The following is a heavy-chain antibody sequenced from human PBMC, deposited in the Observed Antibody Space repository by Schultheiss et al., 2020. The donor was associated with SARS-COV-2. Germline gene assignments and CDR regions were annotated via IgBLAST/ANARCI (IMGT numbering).Heavy chain of an antibody. CDR2: ISAYNGNT. CDR3: AIDQSAVAVGENWFDP. D-gene: IGHD6-19*01. J-gene: IGHJ5*02. V-gene: IGHV1-18*01. CDR1: GYTFTSYG. Sequence: ASVKVSCKASGYTFTSYGISWVRQAPGQGLEWMGWISAYNGNTNYAQKLQGRVTMTTDTSTSTAYMELRSLRSDDTAVYYCAIDQSAVAVGENWFDPWGQGTLVTVSS.